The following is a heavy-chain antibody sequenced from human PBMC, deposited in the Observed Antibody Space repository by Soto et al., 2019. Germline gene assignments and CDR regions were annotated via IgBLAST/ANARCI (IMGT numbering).Heavy chain of an antibody. D-gene: IGHD5-18*01. CDR3: SIERYSYGLDY. Sequence: QVQLVQSGAEVKKPGASVKVSCKASGYTFTSYGISWVRQAPGQGLEWMGWISAYNGNTNYAQKLQGRVTMTTDTSKSTADMQLRSLRPDDTAVYYCSIERYSYGLDYWDQGTLVTVSS. CDR1: GYTFTSYG. V-gene: IGHV1-18*01. CDR2: ISAYNGNT. J-gene: IGHJ4*02.